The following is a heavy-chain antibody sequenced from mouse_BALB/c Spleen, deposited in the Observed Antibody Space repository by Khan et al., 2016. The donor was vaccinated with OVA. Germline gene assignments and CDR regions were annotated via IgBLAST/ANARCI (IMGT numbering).Heavy chain of an antibody. D-gene: IGHD2-2*01. J-gene: IGHJ3*01. Sequence: QVQLQQSGAELVRPGASVKLPCKASGYTFTSYWMNWVRQRPRQGLEWIGKINPSDSESNYNEMFKDKATLTVDTSSGTAYMQLSSLTSEDSAVYYCARREKYGYDPSWFAYWGQGTLVTVSA. V-gene: IGHV1-52*01. CDR3: ARREKYGYDPSWFAY. CDR2: INPSDSES. CDR1: GYTFTSYW.